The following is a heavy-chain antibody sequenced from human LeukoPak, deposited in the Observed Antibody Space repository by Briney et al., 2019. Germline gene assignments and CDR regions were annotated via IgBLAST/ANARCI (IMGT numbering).Heavy chain of an antibody. Sequence: SETLSLTCTVSGGSISSYYWSWIRQPAGKGLEWIGRIYTSGSTNYNPSLKSRVTMSVDTSKNQFSLKLSSVIAADTAVYYCARDGINDILTGYSYYYGMDVWGQGTTVTVS. D-gene: IGHD3-9*01. J-gene: IGHJ6*02. CDR1: GGSISSYY. CDR2: IYTSGST. CDR3: ARDGINDILTGYSYYYGMDV. V-gene: IGHV4-4*07.